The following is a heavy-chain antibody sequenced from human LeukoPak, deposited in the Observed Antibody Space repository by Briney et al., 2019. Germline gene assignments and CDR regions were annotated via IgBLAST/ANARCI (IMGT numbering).Heavy chain of an antibody. CDR2: INHSGST. CDR1: GGSFSGYY. Sequence: PSETLSLTCAVYGGSFSGYYWSWIRQPPGKGLEWIGEINHSGSTNYNPSLKSRVTISVDTSKNQFSLKLSSVTAADTAVYYCARGRRHYYYGSGSYYSHFDYWGQGTLVTVSS. D-gene: IGHD3-10*01. J-gene: IGHJ4*02. CDR3: ARGRRHYYYGSGSYYSHFDY. V-gene: IGHV4-34*01.